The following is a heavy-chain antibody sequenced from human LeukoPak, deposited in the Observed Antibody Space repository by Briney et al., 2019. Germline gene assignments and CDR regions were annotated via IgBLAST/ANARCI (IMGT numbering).Heavy chain of an antibody. J-gene: IGHJ3*02. CDR1: GYTFTSYG. Sequence: ASVRVSCKASGYTFTSYGISWVRQGPGQGREWMGWISAYNGNTNYAQKLQGRVTMTTDTSTSTAYMELRSLRSDDTAVYYCARDLSTLDAFDIWGQGTMVTVSS. D-gene: IGHD2-2*01. CDR2: ISAYNGNT. CDR3: ARDLSTLDAFDI. V-gene: IGHV1-18*01.